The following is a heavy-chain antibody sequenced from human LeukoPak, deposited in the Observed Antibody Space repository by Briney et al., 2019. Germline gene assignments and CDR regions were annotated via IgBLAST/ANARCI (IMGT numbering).Heavy chain of an antibody. CDR3: ARVRERGYPDAFDI. Sequence: PSETLSLTCSVSGGSITYYYWSWIRQPAGKGLEWIGRIQTSGSPKYNPSLKSRVTMSVDTSKNQFSLKLSSVTAADTAVYYCARVRERGYPDAFDIWGQGTMVTVSS. D-gene: IGHD1-26*01. V-gene: IGHV4-4*07. CDR2: IQTSGSP. CDR1: GGSITYYY. J-gene: IGHJ3*02.